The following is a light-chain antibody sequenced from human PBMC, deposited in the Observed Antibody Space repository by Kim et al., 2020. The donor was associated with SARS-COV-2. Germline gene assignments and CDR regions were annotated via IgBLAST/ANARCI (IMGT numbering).Light chain of an antibody. J-gene: IGKJ1*01. V-gene: IGKV3-11*01. Sequence: EIVLTQSPGTLSLSPGERATLPCRAGQSVTRYLAWYQHKPGQAPRLLIHDASYRAAGIPARFSGSGSGTDFTLTISSLGPEDFAIYFWRQRSNWPATFGQGTKVDIK. CDR2: DAS. CDR1: QSVTRY. CDR3: RQRSNWPAT.